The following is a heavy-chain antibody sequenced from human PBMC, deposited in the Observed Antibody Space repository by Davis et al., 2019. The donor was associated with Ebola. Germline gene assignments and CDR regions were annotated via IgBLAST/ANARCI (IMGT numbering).Heavy chain of an antibody. V-gene: IGHV5-51*01. CDR1: GYSFTSYW. D-gene: IGHD3-22*01. CDR3: ARRRDYYDSTTIHWYFDL. Sequence: GESLKISCKGSGYSFTSYWIGWVRQMPGKGLAWMGIIYPGDSDTRYSPSFQGQVTISADKSISTAYLQWSSLKASDTAMYYCARRRDYYDSTTIHWYFDLWGRGTLVTVSS. J-gene: IGHJ2*01. CDR2: IYPGDSDT.